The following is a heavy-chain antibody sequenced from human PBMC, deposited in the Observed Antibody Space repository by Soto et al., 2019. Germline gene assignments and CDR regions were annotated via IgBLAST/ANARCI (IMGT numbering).Heavy chain of an antibody. CDR2: ISYDGSNK. CDR3: AKDSRPSGYYDSSGYYLEYFQH. CDR1: GFTFSSYG. J-gene: IGHJ1*01. Sequence: SLRLSCAASGFTFSSYGMHWVRQAPGKGLEWVAVISYDGSNKYYADSVKGRFTISRDNSKNTLYLQMNSLRAEDTAVYYCAKDSRPSGYYDSSGYYLEYFQHWGQGTLVTVSS. D-gene: IGHD3-22*01. V-gene: IGHV3-30*18.